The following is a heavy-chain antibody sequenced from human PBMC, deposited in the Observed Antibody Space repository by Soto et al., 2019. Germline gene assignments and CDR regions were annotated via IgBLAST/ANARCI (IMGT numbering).Heavy chain of an antibody. V-gene: IGHV4-59*01. CDR1: GGSISSYY. J-gene: IGHJ2*01. CDR3: AGHGRGSRRGECCGS. CDR2: IYYSGST. D-gene: IGHD3-10*01. Sequence: SETLSLTCTVSGGSISSYYWSWIRQPPGKGLEWIGYIYYSGSTNYNLSLKSRVTISVDTSKNQFSLKLSSVTAADTAVYYSAGHGRGSRRGECCGSRGR.